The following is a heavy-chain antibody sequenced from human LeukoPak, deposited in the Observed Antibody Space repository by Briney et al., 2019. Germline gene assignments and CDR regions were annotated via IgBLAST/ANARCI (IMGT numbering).Heavy chain of an antibody. Sequence: GGSLRLSCAASGFTFSTYWMNWVRQAPGKGLEWVSAISGSGGSTYYADSVKGRFTISRDNSKNTLYLQMNSLRAEDTAVYYCAKAGGIAAAYWGQGTLVTVSS. D-gene: IGHD6-13*01. J-gene: IGHJ4*02. CDR3: AKAGGIAAAY. CDR1: GFTFSTYW. CDR2: ISGSGGST. V-gene: IGHV3-23*01.